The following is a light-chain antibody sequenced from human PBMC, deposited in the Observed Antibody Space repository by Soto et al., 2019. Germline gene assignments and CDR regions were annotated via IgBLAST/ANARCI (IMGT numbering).Light chain of an antibody. J-gene: IGKJ1*01. CDR2: GAS. V-gene: IGKV3-15*01. Sequence: VMTQSPATLSVSPGERATLSCRASQSLRSSLAWYLQKPGQAPRLLIYGASTRATGFPARFSGSGSGTEFTLTISSLQSEDFALYYCQQYNNWPWTFGQGTKVDI. CDR3: QQYNNWPWT. CDR1: QSLRSS.